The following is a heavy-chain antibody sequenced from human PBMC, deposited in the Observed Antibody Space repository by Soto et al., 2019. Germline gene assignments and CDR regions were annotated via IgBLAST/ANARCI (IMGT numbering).Heavy chain of an antibody. CDR2: IYWDDDK. D-gene: IGHD6-13*01. V-gene: IGHV2-5*02. CDR1: GFSLSTSGVG. Sequence: SGPTLVKPTQTLTLTCTFSGFSLSTSGVGVGWIRQPPGKALEWLALIYWDDDKRYSPSLKSRLTITKDTSKNQVVLTMTNMDPVDTATYYCAHSLVMRIAAAGTMNNWFDPWGQGTLVTVSS. J-gene: IGHJ5*02. CDR3: AHSLVMRIAAAGTMNNWFDP.